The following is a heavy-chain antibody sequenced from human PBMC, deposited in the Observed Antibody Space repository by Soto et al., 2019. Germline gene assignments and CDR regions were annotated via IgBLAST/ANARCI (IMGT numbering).Heavy chain of an antibody. Sequence: GGSLRLSCAASGFRFTVAWMNWVRQAPGKGLEWVGRIRDKANSYATAYTASVKGRFTISRDDSKNTAYLQMNSLKTEDTAVYYCTRLYCGGDCDFDSWGQGTLVTVSS. CDR3: TRLYCGGDCDFDS. J-gene: IGHJ4*02. V-gene: IGHV3-73*01. CDR1: GFRFTVAW. D-gene: IGHD2-21*02. CDR2: IRDKANSYAT.